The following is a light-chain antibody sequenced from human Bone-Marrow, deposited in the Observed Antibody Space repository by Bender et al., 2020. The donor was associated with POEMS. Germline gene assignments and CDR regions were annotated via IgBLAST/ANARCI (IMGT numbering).Light chain of an antibody. CDR3: QAYDNSLGNSI. CDR2: EDN. Sequence: SYGLTQPPSVSVSPGHTANITCSGDQLGDQYASWYQLKPGQSPVLVIYEDNKRPSGIPERFSGSNSGNIATLTISGTQALDEADYYCQAYDNSLGNSIFGGGTRVTVL. CDR1: QLGDQY. J-gene: IGLJ2*01. V-gene: IGLV3-1*01.